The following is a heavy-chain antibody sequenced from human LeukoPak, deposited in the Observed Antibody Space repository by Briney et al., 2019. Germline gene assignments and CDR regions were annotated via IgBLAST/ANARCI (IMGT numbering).Heavy chain of an antibody. Sequence: SETLSLTCTVSGGPISDYYWTWIRQPAGKGLEWVGRIYTSGITNFHPSLKSRLTMSLDTSKNQLSLKLTSVTAADTAVYYCATLVPAAKIDFWGQGTPVTVSS. V-gene: IGHV4-4*07. CDR3: ATLVPAAKIDF. CDR1: GGPISDYY. D-gene: IGHD2-2*01. J-gene: IGHJ4*02. CDR2: IYTSGIT.